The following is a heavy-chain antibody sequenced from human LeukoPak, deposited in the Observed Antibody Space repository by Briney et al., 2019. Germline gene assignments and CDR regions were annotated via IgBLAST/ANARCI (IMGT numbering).Heavy chain of an antibody. V-gene: IGHV1-8*01. CDR3: ARGQTMTTVTTLQDF. CDR1: GYTFTSYD. Sequence: ASVKVSCKASGYTFTSYDINWVRQATGQGLEWMGWMNPNSGNTGYAQKFQGRVTMTRNTSISTAYMELSSLRSEDTAVYYCARGQTMTTVTTLQDFWGQGTLVTVSS. D-gene: IGHD4-17*01. CDR2: MNPNSGNT. J-gene: IGHJ4*02.